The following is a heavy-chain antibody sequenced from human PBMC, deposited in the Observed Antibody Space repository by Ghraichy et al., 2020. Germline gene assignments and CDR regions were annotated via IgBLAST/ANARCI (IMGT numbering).Heavy chain of an antibody. CDR2: IRTKVNNYAT. CDR3: ATLRTTVTPTDY. J-gene: IGHJ4*02. D-gene: IGHD4-17*01. V-gene: IGHV3-73*01. CDR1: GFTFSGSV. Sequence: GGSLRLSCAASGFTFSGSVMHWVRQASGKGLEWVGHIRTKVNNYATAYAASVKGRCTISRDDSKSTVYLQLNSLKTEDTAVYYCATLRTTVTPTDYWGQGTLVTVSS.